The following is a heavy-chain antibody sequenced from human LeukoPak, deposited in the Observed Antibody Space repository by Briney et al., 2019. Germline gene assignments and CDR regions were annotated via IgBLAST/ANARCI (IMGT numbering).Heavy chain of an antibody. V-gene: IGHV4-39*01. CDR3: ARACRARYFDL. CDR1: GGSITTSSYY. Sequence: SETLSFTCTVSGGSITTSSYYWGWIRQPPGKGLEWIGIIYYSGSTYYNPSLKGRVTISVDTSKNQFSLKLSSVTAADTAVYYCARACRARYFDLWGRGTLVTVSS. CDR2: IYYSGST. J-gene: IGHJ2*01.